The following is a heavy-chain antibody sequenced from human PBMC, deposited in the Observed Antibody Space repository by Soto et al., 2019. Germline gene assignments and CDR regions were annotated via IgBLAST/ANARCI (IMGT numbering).Heavy chain of an antibody. V-gene: IGHV3-11*04. CDR2: ISSSGSTI. D-gene: IGHD6-19*01. J-gene: IGHJ5*02. Sequence: GGSLRLSCAASGFPFSDYYMSWIRQAPGKGLEWVSYISSSGSTIYYADSVKGRFTITRDTSASTAYMELSSLRSEDTAVYYCAREGRIVRLSSRNWFDPWGQGTLVTVSS. CDR1: GFPFSDYY. CDR3: AREGRIVRLSSRNWFDP.